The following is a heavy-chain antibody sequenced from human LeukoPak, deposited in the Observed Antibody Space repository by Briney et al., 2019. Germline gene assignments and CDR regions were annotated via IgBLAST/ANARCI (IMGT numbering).Heavy chain of an antibody. CDR3: AKDSTGTPGTADY. J-gene: IGHJ4*02. V-gene: IGHV3-9*02. CDR1: GFTSDDYA. Sequence: PGRSLRLSCAASGFTSDDYAMHWVRQAPGKGLEWVSGISWNSGSIGYADSVKGRFTISRDNAKNSLYLQMNSLRAEDTALYYCAKDSTGTPGTADYWGQGTLVTVSS. D-gene: IGHD1-1*01. CDR2: ISWNSGSI.